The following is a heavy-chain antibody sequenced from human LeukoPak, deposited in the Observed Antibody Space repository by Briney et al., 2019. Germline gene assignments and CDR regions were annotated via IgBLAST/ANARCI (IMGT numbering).Heavy chain of an antibody. V-gene: IGHV4-30-2*01. CDR3: ARWAGIVGATTDY. J-gene: IGHJ4*02. Sequence: SETLSLTCTVSGGSISSGGYYWSWIRQPPGKGLEWIGYIYHSGSTYYNPSLKSRVTISVDRSKNQFSLKLSSVTAADTAVYYCARWAGIVGATTDYWGQGTLVTVSS. CDR2: IYHSGST. CDR1: GGSISSGGYY. D-gene: IGHD1-26*01.